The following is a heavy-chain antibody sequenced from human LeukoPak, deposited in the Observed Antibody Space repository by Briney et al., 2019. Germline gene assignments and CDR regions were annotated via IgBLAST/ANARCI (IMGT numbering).Heavy chain of an antibody. Sequence: PSETLSLTCTVSGGSISNYYWSWIRQSPGKGLECIGYIYYTGSTNYNPSLKSRVTISLDTSKNQFSLKLSSVAAADTAVYYCVRHVTISGPYDASDIWGQGTMVTVSP. J-gene: IGHJ3*02. V-gene: IGHV4-59*08. CDR3: VRHVTISGPYDASDI. CDR1: GGSISNYY. CDR2: IYYTGST. D-gene: IGHD5-24*01.